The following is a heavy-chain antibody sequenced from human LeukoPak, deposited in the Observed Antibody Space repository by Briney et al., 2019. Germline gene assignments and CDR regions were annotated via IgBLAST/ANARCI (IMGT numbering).Heavy chain of an antibody. D-gene: IGHD6-19*01. CDR3: ARDGLIDSRGWYGY. V-gene: IGHV3-7*01. CDR1: GFTFSSYW. J-gene: IGHJ4*02. CDR2: IKQDGSEK. Sequence: GGSLRLSCAASGFTFSSYWMSWVRQAPGKGLEWMSNIKQDGSEKYYVDSVKGRFTISRDNAKNSLYLQMNSLRAEDTAVYYCARDGLIDSRGWYGYWGQGTLVTVSS.